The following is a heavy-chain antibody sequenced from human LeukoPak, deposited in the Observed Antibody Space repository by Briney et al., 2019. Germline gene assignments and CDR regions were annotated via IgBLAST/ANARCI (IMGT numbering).Heavy chain of an antibody. D-gene: IGHD3-22*01. CDR3: ARGRGLDYYDSSGYYWFDP. CDR2: INPNSGGT. Sequence: ASVKVSCKASGHTFTGYYVHWVRQAPGQGLEWMGWINPNSGGTNYAHKFQGRVTMTSDTSITTAFMELSRLRSDDTAVYYCARGRGLDYYDSSGYYWFDPWGQGTLVTVSS. CDR1: GHTFTGYY. V-gene: IGHV1-2*02. J-gene: IGHJ5*02.